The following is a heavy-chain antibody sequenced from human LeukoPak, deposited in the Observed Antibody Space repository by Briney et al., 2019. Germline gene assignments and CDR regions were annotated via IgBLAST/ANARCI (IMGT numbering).Heavy chain of an antibody. V-gene: IGHV4-59*08. Sequence: SETQSLTCTVSGGSISRYYWSWIRQPPGKGLEWIGYIYYSGSTNYNPSLKSRVTISVDTSKNQFSLKLSSVTAADTAVYYCARHFLWFGELMAFDYWGQGTLVTVSS. CDR1: GGSISRYY. CDR3: ARHFLWFGELMAFDY. J-gene: IGHJ4*02. D-gene: IGHD3-10*01. CDR2: IYYSGST.